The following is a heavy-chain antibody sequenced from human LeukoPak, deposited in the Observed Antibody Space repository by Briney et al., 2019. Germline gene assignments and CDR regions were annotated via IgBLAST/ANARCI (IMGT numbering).Heavy chain of an antibody. V-gene: IGHV4-39*07. CDR2: IYYSGTS. Sequence: PSETLSLTCIVSGGSITSRSSYWGWVRQPPGKGLEWIGGIYYSGTSYYNPSLKTRVTISVDTSKNQFSLKLSSVTAADTAIYYCARGFYDGSLNWLDPWGQGTLVTVSS. J-gene: IGHJ5*02. CDR3: ARGFYDGSLNWLDP. D-gene: IGHD3-22*01. CDR1: GGSITSRSSY.